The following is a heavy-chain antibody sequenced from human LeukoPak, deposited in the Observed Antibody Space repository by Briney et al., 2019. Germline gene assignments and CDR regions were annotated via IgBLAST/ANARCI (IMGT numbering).Heavy chain of an antibody. CDR3: ARGLGAMDV. V-gene: IGHV3-23*01. Sequence: GSLRLSCAASGFTFRNFGMTWVRQTPGKGLEWVSGISGSGGSTTYADSVKGRFTTSRDNSKNTMFLQMNSLRVEDTAIFYCARGLGAMDVWGKGTTVIVSS. CDR1: GFTFRNFG. CDR2: ISGSGGST. D-gene: IGHD3-10*01. J-gene: IGHJ6*03.